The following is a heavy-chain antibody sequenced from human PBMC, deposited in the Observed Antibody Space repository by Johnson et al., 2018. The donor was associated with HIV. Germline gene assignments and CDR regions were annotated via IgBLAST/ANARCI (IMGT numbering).Heavy chain of an antibody. CDR1: GFTFSNAW. CDR3: ARSPYYYDSGGYYQGDAFDI. J-gene: IGHJ3*02. Sequence: VQLVESGGGLVKPGGSLRLSCAASGFTFSNAWMSWVRQAPGKGLEWVGRIKSKTDGGTTDYAAPVKGRFTISRDDSKNTLYLQMNSLRAEDTALYYCARSPYYYDSGGYYQGDAFDIWGPGTMVTVSS. V-gene: IGHV3-15*05. CDR2: IKSKTDGGTT. D-gene: IGHD3-22*01.